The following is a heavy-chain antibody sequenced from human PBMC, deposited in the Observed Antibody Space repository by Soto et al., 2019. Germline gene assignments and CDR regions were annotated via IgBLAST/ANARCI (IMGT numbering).Heavy chain of an antibody. CDR3: ARSGQWLLLRYYGMDV. J-gene: IGHJ6*02. D-gene: IGHD3-22*01. CDR2: ISSSSSTI. Sequence: GGSLRLSCAASGFTFSSYSMNWVRQAPGKGLEWVSYISSSSSTIYYADSVKGRFTISRDNAKNSLYLQMNSLRDEDTAVYYCARSGQWLLLRYYGMDVWGQGTTVTVSS. CDR1: GFTFSSYS. V-gene: IGHV3-48*02.